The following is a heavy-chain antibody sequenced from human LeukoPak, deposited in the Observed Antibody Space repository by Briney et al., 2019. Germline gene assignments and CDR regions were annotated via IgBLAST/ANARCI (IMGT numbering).Heavy chain of an antibody. D-gene: IGHD3-22*01. V-gene: IGHV3-48*04. CDR3: ARAGGGYGYFDY. Sequence: GGSLRLSCAASGFTFSSYNINWVRQAPGKGLEWVSYISSSSSTIYYVESVKGRFTISRDNAKNALYLQVNSLRAEDTAVYYCARAGGGYGYFDYWGQGTLVTVSS. CDR1: GFTFSSYN. J-gene: IGHJ4*02. CDR2: ISSSSSTI.